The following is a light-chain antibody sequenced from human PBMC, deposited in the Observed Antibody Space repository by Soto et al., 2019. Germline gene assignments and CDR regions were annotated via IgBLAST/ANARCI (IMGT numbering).Light chain of an antibody. V-gene: IGKV4-1*01. Sequence: DIVMTQSPDSLAVSLGERATINCKSSQSVLHTSTNNNYLAWYQQRPGQPPKLLIHWASTRESGVHDRFSGSGSGTDFTLTISSLQAEDVAVYYCQQYYSSPPWTFGQGTKVEIK. CDR2: WAS. CDR3: QQYYSSPPWT. J-gene: IGKJ1*01. CDR1: QSVLHTSTNNNY.